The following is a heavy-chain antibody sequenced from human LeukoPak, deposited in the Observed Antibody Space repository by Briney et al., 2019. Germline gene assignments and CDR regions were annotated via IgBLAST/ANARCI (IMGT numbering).Heavy chain of an antibody. J-gene: IGHJ4*02. CDR2: ISGSGGST. CDR1: GFTPSDYA. V-gene: IGHV3-23*01. CDR3: AKHLCSTTTCPQDH. Sequence: GGSLRLSCAASGFTPSDYAMSWVRQTPGQGLEWVSFISGSGGSTYYADSVKGRFTISRDNSENTLFLQMSSLRAEDTAVYYCAKHLCSTTTCPQDHWGQGTLVTVSS. D-gene: IGHD2-2*01.